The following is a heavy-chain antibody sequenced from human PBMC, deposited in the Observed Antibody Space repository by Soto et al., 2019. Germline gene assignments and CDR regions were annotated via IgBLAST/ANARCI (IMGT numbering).Heavy chain of an antibody. V-gene: IGHV3-30-3*01. J-gene: IGHJ5*02. CDR3: ARDLGPVEMATINWFDP. Sequence: QVQLVESGGGVVQPGRSLRLSCAASGFTFSSYAMHWVRQAPGKGLEWVAVISYDGSNKYYADSVKGRFTISRDNSKNXRYLQMNSQRAEDTAVYYCARDLGPVEMATINWFDPWGQGTLVTVSS. CDR2: ISYDGSNK. CDR1: GFTFSSYA. D-gene: IGHD5-12*01.